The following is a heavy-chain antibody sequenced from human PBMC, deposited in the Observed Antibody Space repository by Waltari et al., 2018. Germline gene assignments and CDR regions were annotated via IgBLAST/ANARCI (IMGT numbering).Heavy chain of an antibody. J-gene: IGHJ3*02. V-gene: IGHV1-69-2*01. Sequence: EVQLIQSGAEVKKPGATVKISCKASANTFTDSYIHWVQQAPGKGLVWMGLIDPEDGETVYAENFQGRVTITADRSTDTVYMELSSVRSEDTAVYYCSTRSFGVVNAFDIWGQGTMVIVSS. CDR2: IDPEDGET. D-gene: IGHD3-3*01. CDR1: ANTFTDSY. CDR3: STRSFGVVNAFDI.